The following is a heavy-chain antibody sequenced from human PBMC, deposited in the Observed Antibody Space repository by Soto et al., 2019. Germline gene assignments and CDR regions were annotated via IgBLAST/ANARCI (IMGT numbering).Heavy chain of an antibody. J-gene: IGHJ6*02. Sequence: ASVQVSCQVSGYTLTELSIHWVRQAPGKGLEWMGGFDPEDGETIYAQNFQGRVTMTDDTSTDTAYMELSSLRSEDTAVYYCATRATVGIYYYYGLDVWGQGTTVTVSS. D-gene: IGHD4-17*01. CDR3: ATRATVGIYYYYGLDV. CDR2: FDPEDGET. CDR1: GYTLTELS. V-gene: IGHV1-24*01.